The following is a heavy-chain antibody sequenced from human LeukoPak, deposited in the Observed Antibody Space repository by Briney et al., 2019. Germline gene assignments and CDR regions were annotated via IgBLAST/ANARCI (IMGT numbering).Heavy chain of an antibody. Sequence: GGSLRLSCAASGFTFSSYGMHWVRQAPGKGLEWVAVISYDGCNKYYADSVKGRFTISRDNSKNTLYLQMNSLRAEDTAVYYCAKGRLTTVVTPPHYWGQGTLVTVSS. CDR1: GFTFSSYG. CDR3: AKGRLTTVVTPPHY. CDR2: ISYDGCNK. D-gene: IGHD4-23*01. J-gene: IGHJ4*02. V-gene: IGHV3-30*18.